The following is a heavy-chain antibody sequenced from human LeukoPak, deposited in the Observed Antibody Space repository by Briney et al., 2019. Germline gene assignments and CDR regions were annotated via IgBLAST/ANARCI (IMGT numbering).Heavy chain of an antibody. CDR2: ISGSGGST. CDR1: GFTFSSYW. D-gene: IGHD2-15*01. J-gene: IGHJ4*02. Sequence: GGSLRLSCAASGFTFSSYWMSWVRQAPGKGLEWVSAISGSGGSTYYADSVKGRFTISRDNSKNTLYLQMNSLRAEDTAVYYCAKDHPYCSGGSCPFDYWGQGTLVTVSS. V-gene: IGHV3-23*01. CDR3: AKDHPYCSGGSCPFDY.